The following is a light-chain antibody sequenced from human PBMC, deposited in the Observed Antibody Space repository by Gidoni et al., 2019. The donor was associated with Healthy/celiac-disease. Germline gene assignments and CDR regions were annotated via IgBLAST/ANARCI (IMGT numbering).Light chain of an antibody. V-gene: IGKV3-11*01. J-gene: IGKJ4*01. CDR3: QQRSNWPPSHT. Sequence: EIMLTQSPATLSLSPGERATLPCRASQSVSSYLAWYQQKPGQDPRLLIFDASNRTTCIPPRFSGSGSGTDFTLTISSLEPEDFAVYYCQQRSNWPPSHTFGGXTKVEIK. CDR1: QSVSSY. CDR2: DAS.